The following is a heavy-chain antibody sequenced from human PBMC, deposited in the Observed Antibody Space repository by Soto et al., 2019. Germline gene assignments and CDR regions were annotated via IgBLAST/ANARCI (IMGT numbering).Heavy chain of an antibody. CDR3: ARAAYRSLWFLSH. D-gene: IGHD3-9*01. CDR1: GYTFTGYY. V-gene: IGHV1-2*04. CDR2: INPNSGGT. Sequence: ASVKVSCKASGYTFTGYYMHWVRQAPGQGLEWMGWINPNSGGTNYAQKFQGWVTMTRDTSISTAYMELRSLRSDDTAMYYCARAAYRSLWFLSHWAQGTLVTVSS. J-gene: IGHJ4*02.